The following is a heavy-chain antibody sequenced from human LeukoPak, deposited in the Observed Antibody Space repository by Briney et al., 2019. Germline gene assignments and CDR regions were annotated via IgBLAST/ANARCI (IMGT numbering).Heavy chain of an antibody. J-gene: IGHJ3*02. CDR1: GYTFSGYY. V-gene: IGHV1-2*02. CDR3: ASLGDAGFNDAFDI. CDR2: INPNSGGT. Sequence: ALVKVSCKASGYTFSGYYMHWVRQAPGQGLEWMGWINPNSGGTNYAQKFQGRVTMTRDTSISTAYMELSRLRSDDTAVYYCASLGDAGFNDAFDIWGQGTMVTVSS. D-gene: IGHD4-17*01.